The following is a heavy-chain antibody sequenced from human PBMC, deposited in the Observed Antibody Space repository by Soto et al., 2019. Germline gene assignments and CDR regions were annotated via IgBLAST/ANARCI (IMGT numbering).Heavy chain of an antibody. CDR2: ISSSGSTI. D-gene: IGHD6-6*01. V-gene: IGHV3-11*01. J-gene: IGHJ3*02. Sequence: GESLKISCAASGFTFSDYYMSWIRQAPGKGLEWVSYISSSGSTIYYADSVKGRFTISRDNAKNSLYLQMNSLRAEDTAVYYCAGKSIAARIDAFDIWGQGTMVTVSS. CDR1: GFTFSDYY. CDR3: AGKSIAARIDAFDI.